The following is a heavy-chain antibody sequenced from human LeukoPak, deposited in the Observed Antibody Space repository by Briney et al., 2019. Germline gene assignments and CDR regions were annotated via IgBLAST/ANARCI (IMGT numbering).Heavy chain of an antibody. D-gene: IGHD4-17*01. CDR2: ISAYNGNT. J-gene: IGHJ4*02. CDR1: GYAFTSYG. Sequence: ASVKVSCKASGYAFTSYGISWVRQAPGQGLEWMGWISAYNGNTNYAQKLQGRVTMTTDASTTTAYMELRSLRSDDTAVYYCAREGLATVTSEYWGQGTLVTVSS. V-gene: IGHV1-18*01. CDR3: AREGLATVTSEY.